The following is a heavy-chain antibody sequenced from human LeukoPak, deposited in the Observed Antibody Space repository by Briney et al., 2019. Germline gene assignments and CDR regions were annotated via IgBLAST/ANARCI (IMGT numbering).Heavy chain of an antibody. CDR3: ASPRVVGATLFDY. J-gene: IGHJ4*02. D-gene: IGHD1-26*01. CDR1: GGSISSYY. CDR2: IYYSGST. V-gene: IGHV4-59*01. Sequence: PSETLSLTCTVSGGSISSYYWSWIRQPPGKGLEWIGYIYYSGSTNYNPSLKSRVTISVDTSKNQFSLKLNSVTAADTAVYYCASPRVVGATLFDYWGQGTLVTVSS.